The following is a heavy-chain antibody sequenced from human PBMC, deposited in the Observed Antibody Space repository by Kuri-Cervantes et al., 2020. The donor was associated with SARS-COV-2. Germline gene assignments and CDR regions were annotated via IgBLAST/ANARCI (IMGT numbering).Heavy chain of an antibody. V-gene: IGHV1-69*05. J-gene: IGHJ4*02. CDR1: GGTFSSYA. CDR3: ARGGVGATQDCSFDY. Sequence: SVKVSCKASGGTFSSYAISWVRQAPGQGLEWVGGIIPIFGTANYAQKFQGRVTITTDESTSTAYMELSSLRSEDAAVYYCARGGVGATQDCSFDYWGQGTLVTVSS. CDR2: IIPIFGTA. D-gene: IGHD1-26*01.